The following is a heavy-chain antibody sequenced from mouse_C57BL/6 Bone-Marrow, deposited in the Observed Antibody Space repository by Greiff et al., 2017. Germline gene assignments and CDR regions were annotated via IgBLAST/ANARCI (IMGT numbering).Heavy chain of an antibody. Sequence: VQLQQSGAELARPGASVKLSCKASGYTFTSYGISWVKQRTGQGLEWIGEIYPRSGHTNYNEKFKGKATLTADKSSSTAYMELRSLTSEDSAVXFCARVTTVVPHWYFDVWGTGTTVTVSS. V-gene: IGHV1-81*01. D-gene: IGHD1-1*01. CDR2: IYPRSGHT. CDR3: ARVTTVVPHWYFDV. J-gene: IGHJ1*03. CDR1: GYTFTSYG.